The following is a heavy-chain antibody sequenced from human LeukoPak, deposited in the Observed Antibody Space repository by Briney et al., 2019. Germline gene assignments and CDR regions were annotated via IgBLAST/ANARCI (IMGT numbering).Heavy chain of an antibody. V-gene: IGHV3-30*18. J-gene: IGHJ4*02. CDR3: AKMEDRLTLTRGVIIGGD. CDR1: GFTFSSYF. D-gene: IGHD3-10*01. CDR2: VSYDGSNE. Sequence: GGSLRLSCAASGFTFSSYFMNWVRQAPGKGLEWVAVVSYDGSNEYYADFVKGRFTISRDNTKNTLDLQMNSLRAEDTAVYYCAKMEDRLTLTRGVIIGGDWGQGTLVTVSS.